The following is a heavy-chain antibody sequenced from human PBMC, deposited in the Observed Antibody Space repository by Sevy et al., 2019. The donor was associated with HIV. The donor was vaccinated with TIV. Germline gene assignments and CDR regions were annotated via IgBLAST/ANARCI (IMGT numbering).Heavy chain of an antibody. Sequence: GGSLRLSCVGSGFRFSGYYMNWIRQAPGKGLEWVSYISGTGNTKYYTDSGKGRFTISRDNAKNSLYLEMNSLRVDDTAVYYGARDPTYYDFWAGYYTGWFDPWGQGTLVTVSS. V-gene: IGHV3-11*01. D-gene: IGHD3-3*01. J-gene: IGHJ5*02. CDR3: ARDPTYYDFWAGYYTGWFDP. CDR2: ISGTGNTK. CDR1: GFRFSGYY.